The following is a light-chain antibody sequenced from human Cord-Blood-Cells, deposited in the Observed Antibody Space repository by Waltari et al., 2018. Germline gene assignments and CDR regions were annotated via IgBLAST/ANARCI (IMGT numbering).Light chain of an antibody. Sequence: EIVLTLSPATLSLSPGERATPSCRASQSVSSYLAWYQQKPGQAPRLLIYDASNRATGIPARFSGSGSGTDFTLTISSLEPEDFAVYYCQQRSNWPPTFGQGTKVEIK. CDR1: QSVSSY. J-gene: IGKJ1*01. V-gene: IGKV3-11*01. CDR2: DAS. CDR3: QQRSNWPPT.